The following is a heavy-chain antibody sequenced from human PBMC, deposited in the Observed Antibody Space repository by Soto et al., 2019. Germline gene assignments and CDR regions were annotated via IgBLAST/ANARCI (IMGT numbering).Heavy chain of an antibody. D-gene: IGHD3-10*01. Sequence: EVQLVESGGGLVQPGGSLRLSCAASGFTFSSYWMSWVRQAPGKGLEWVANIKQDGSEKYYVDSVKGRFTISRDNAKNSLYLQMYSLRAEDTAVYYCARALLLWFGNPRGAFDISGQGTMVTVSS. CDR2: IKQDGSEK. CDR1: GFTFSSYW. V-gene: IGHV3-7*01. CDR3: ARALLLWFGNPRGAFDI. J-gene: IGHJ3*02.